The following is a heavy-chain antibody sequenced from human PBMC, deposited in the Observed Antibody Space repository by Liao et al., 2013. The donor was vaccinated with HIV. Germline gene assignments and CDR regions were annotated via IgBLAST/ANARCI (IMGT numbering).Heavy chain of an antibody. CDR2: FYSGGST. V-gene: IGHV4-4*07. CDR3: AARFTISGVAIPHALDV. J-gene: IGHJ3*01. Sequence: QVQLLESGPGLVRPSETLSLTCTVSGGSLSRYYWTWVRQSAGKGLEWIGRFYSGGSTAYNSSLKSRVTMSVDTSKNQFSLNLTSVTAADTAVYYCAARFTISGVAIPHALDVWGQGTMVAVSS. D-gene: IGHD3-3*01. CDR1: GGSLSRYY.